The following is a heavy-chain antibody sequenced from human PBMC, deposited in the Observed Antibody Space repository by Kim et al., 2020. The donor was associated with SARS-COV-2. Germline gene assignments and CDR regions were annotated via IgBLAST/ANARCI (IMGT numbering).Heavy chain of an antibody. J-gene: IGHJ6*02. D-gene: IGHD2-15*01. CDR2: ISYDGSNK. V-gene: IGHV3-30*18. Sequence: GGSLRLSCAASGFTFSSYGMHWVRQAPGKGLEWVAVISYDGSNKYYADSVKGRFTISRDNSKNTLYLQMNSLRAEDTAVYYCAKSQVGYCSGGSCYYYYGMDVWGQGTTVTVSS. CDR1: GFTFSSYG. CDR3: AKSQVGYCSGGSCYYYYGMDV.